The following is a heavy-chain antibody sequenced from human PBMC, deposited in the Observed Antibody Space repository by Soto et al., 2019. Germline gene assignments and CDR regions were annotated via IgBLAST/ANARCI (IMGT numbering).Heavy chain of an antibody. J-gene: IGHJ4*02. CDR2: IKSKTDGGTT. D-gene: IGHD6-13*01. Sequence: GGSLRLSCAASGFTFSNAWMSWVRQAPGKGLEWVGRIKSKTDGGTTDYAAPVKGRFTISRDDSKNTLYLQMNSLKTEDTAVYYCTTDSNYIAAAGISTFDYWGQGTLVTVSS. CDR1: GFTFSNAW. CDR3: TTDSNYIAAAGISTFDY. V-gene: IGHV3-15*01.